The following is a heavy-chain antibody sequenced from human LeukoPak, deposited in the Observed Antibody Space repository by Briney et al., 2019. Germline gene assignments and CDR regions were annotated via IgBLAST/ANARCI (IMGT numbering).Heavy chain of an antibody. CDR2: ISAYNGNT. D-gene: IGHD2-2*02. J-gene: IGHJ4*02. Sequence: ASVKVSCKASGYTFTSYGISWVRQAPGQGLEWMGWISAYNGNTNYAQKLQGRVTMTTDTSTSTAYMELRSLRSDDTAVYYCARESSEYCSDTSCYTFDYWGQGTPVTVSS. CDR3: ARESSEYCSDTSCYTFDY. CDR1: GYTFTSYG. V-gene: IGHV1-18*01.